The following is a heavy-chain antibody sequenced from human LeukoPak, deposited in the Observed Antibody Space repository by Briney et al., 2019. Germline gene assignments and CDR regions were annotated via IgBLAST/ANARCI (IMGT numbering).Heavy chain of an antibody. J-gene: IGHJ4*02. CDR3: AKDVIGYWKPIDY. CDR1: GFTFSTYW. V-gene: IGHV3-23*01. CDR2: ISGSGGST. Sequence: GGSLRLSCAASGFTFSTYWMHWVRQAPGKGLEWVSAISGSGGSTYYADSVKGRFTISRDNSKNTLSLQIISLRVEDTAVYYCAKDVIGYWKPIDYWGQGTLVTVSS. D-gene: IGHD3-22*01.